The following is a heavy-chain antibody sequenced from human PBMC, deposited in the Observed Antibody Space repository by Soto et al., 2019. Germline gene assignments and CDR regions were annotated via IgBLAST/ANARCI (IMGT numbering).Heavy chain of an antibody. CDR2: ISGSGGST. CDR1: GFTFSSYA. D-gene: IGHD6-13*01. CDR3: AKDFSRVAAALDS. J-gene: IGHJ5*01. V-gene: IGHV3-23*01. Sequence: EVQLLESGGGLVQPGGSLRLSCAASGFTFSSYAMSWVRQAPGKGLEWVSAISGSGGSTYYADSVKGRFTISRDNSKNTLYLQMNSLGAEDTAVYYWAKDFSRVAAALDSWGQGTLVTVSS.